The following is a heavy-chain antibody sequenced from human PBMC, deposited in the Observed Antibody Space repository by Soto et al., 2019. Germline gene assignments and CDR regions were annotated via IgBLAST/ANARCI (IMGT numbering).Heavy chain of an antibody. CDR2: ISYDGSDK. D-gene: IGHD4-17*01. Sequence: QVQLVESGGGVVQPGRSLRLSCAASGFAFRSSAMHWVRQAPGKGLEWVAVISYDGSDKYYADSVKGRVTISRDNSKNTLYLQMNSLRPDDTGVYYCAKDLVDGSYYYYGMDVWGQGTTVTVSS. CDR3: AKDLVDGSYYYYGMDV. CDR1: GFAFRSSA. V-gene: IGHV3-30*18. J-gene: IGHJ6*02.